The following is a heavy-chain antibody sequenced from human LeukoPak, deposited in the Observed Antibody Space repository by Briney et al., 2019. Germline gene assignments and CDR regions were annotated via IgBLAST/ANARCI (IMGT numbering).Heavy chain of an antibody. CDR1: GYTFTGYY. J-gene: IGHJ6*02. CDR2: INPNSGGT. D-gene: IGHD3-10*01. CDR3: ARDFTMVPGVSVVFGMDV. Sequence: GASVKVSCKASGYTFTGYYMHWVRQAPGQGLEWMGWINPNSGGTNYAQKFQGRVTMTRDTSISTAYMELSRLRSDDTAVYYCARDFTMVPGVSVVFGMDVWGQGTTVTVSS. V-gene: IGHV1-2*02.